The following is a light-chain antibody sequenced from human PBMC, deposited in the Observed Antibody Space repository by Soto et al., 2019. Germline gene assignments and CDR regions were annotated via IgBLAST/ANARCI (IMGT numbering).Light chain of an antibody. CDR2: DVS. CDR3: CSYTTSSTVV. V-gene: IGLV2-14*01. Sequence: QSALTQPASVSGSPGQSITISCTGTSSDVGAYNYVSWYQQYPGKAPKVIIYDVSNRPSGVSSRFSGSKSGNTASLTISGLQAEDEADYYCCSYTTSSTVVFGGETKVTVL. J-gene: IGLJ2*01. CDR1: SSDVGAYNY.